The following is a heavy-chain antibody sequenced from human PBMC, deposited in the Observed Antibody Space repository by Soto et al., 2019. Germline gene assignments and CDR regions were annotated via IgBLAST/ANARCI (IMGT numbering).Heavy chain of an antibody. CDR1: GFTFISYA. D-gene: IGHD2-2*01. V-gene: IGHV3-64D*06. Sequence: XGSLRLSCSASGFTFISYAMHWVRQAPGKGLEYVSAISSNGGSTYYADSVKGRFTISRDNSKNTLYLQMSSLRAEDTAVYYCVKDLGCSSTSCYPHWGQGTLVTVSS. CDR3: VKDLGCSSTSCYPH. CDR2: ISSNGGST. J-gene: IGHJ4*02.